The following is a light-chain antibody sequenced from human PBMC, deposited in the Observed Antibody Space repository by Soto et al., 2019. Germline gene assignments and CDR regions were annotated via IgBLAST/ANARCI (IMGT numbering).Light chain of an antibody. CDR2: KAS. CDR1: QSISSW. Sequence: DIQMTQAPSTLSASGGDRFTVTCRASQSISSWLAWYQQKPGKAPKLLIYKASTLESGVPSRFGGSGSGTDFTLTISSLQPDDFATYYCQHYNTYPWTFGQGTKVDIK. J-gene: IGKJ1*01. V-gene: IGKV1-5*03. CDR3: QHYNTYPWT.